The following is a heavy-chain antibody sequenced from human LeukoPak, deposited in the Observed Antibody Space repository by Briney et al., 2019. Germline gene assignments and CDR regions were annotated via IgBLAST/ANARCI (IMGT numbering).Heavy chain of an antibody. J-gene: IGHJ4*02. Sequence: QPGGSLRLSCTPSGFTFSSHAMSWVRQAPGKGLEWVSGISGSGGSTYYADSVKGRFTISRDNSKNTLYLQMNSLRAEDTAVYYCAKDPGSSSPDVPFDYWGQGTLVTVSS. CDR3: AKDPGSSSPDVPFDY. CDR2: ISGSGGST. CDR1: GFTFSSHA. D-gene: IGHD6-6*01. V-gene: IGHV3-23*01.